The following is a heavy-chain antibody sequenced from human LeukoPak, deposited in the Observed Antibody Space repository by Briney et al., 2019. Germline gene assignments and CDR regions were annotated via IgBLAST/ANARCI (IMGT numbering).Heavy chain of an antibody. V-gene: IGHV3-23*01. CDR1: GFTFSSYA. CDR2: MSGAGGST. Sequence: GGSLRLSCAASGFTFSSYAMTWARQAPGKGLEWVSAMSGAGGSTYYADSVKGRFTISRDNSKNTLFLQMNSLRAEDTAVYYCGKGQWHAPYYFDYWGQGTLVSVSS. CDR3: GKGQWHAPYYFDY. J-gene: IGHJ4*02. D-gene: IGHD6-19*01.